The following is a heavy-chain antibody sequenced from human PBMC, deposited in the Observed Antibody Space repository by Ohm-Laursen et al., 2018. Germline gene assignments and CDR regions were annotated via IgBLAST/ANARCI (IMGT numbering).Heavy chain of an antibody. D-gene: IGHD6-25*01. CDR3: AKDWGSGSRFRLYYFDY. CDR1: GFTFYDYA. Sequence: SLRLSCAASGFTFYDYAMHWVRQAPGKGLEWVSGISWNSGSIGYADSVKGRFTISRDNAKNSLYLQMNSLRAEDTALYYCAKDWGSGSRFRLYYFDYWGQGTLVTVSS. CDR2: ISWNSGSI. V-gene: IGHV3-9*01. J-gene: IGHJ4*02.